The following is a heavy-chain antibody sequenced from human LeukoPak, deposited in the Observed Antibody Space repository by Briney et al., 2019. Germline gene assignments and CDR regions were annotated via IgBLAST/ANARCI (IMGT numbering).Heavy chain of an antibody. D-gene: IGHD6-13*01. J-gene: IGHJ4*02. CDR1: GGSFSGYY. CDR2: INHSGST. Sequence: SETLSLTCAVYGGSFSGYYWSWIRQPPGKGLEWIGEINHSGSTNYNPSLKSRVTISVDTSKNQFSLKLSSVTAADTAVYYCARGSSWSLGDYWGQGTLVTVSS. CDR3: ARGSSWSLGDY. V-gene: IGHV4-34*01.